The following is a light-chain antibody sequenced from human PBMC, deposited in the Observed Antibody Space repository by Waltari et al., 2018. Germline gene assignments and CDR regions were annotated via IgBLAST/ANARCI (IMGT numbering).Light chain of an antibody. Sequence: DIQMIQSPSTLSAYVGDTVTITCRASRALNSWLAWYQQKPGRAPRLLMYKASTLESGVPSRCSGVGARTDYTLTISNLQPEDSAIYYCQQYNTYSWAFGQGTKVKSN. CDR2: KAS. V-gene: IGKV1-5*03. CDR3: QQYNTYSWA. J-gene: IGKJ1*01. CDR1: RALNSW.